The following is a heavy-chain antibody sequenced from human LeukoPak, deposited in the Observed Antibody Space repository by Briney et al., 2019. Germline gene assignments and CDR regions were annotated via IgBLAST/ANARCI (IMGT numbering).Heavy chain of an antibody. Sequence: GGSLRLSCAASGFTFSSYAMHWVRQAPGKGLEWVAVISYDGSNKYYADSVKGRFTISRDNSKNTLYLQVNSLRAEDTAVYYCARASIRGYGDYSFYFDYWGQGTLVTVSS. CDR1: GFTFSSYA. J-gene: IGHJ4*02. CDR2: ISYDGSNK. V-gene: IGHV3-30-3*01. D-gene: IGHD4-17*01. CDR3: ARASIRGYGDYSFYFDY.